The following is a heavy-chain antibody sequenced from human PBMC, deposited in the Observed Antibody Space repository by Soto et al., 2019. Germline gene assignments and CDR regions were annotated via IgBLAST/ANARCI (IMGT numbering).Heavy chain of an antibody. CDR1: GFTFSSYA. D-gene: IGHD3-22*01. J-gene: IGHJ4*02. Sequence: GVSLRLSCAAAGFTFSSYAMTWVRPAPGKGLEWVSAISGSGVSTYYADSVKGRFTISRDNSKNTLYLQMNSLRAEDTAVYYCAKSPGMYYYDSSGYYHYDYWGQGTLVTVSS. CDR3: AKSPGMYYYDSSGYYHYDY. CDR2: ISGSGVST. V-gene: IGHV3-23*01.